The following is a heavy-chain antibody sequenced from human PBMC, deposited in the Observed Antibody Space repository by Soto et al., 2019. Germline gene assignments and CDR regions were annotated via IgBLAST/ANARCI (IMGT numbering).Heavy chain of an antibody. CDR1: GDSISTEGYY. CDR2: IYYSGIT. Sequence: SETLSLTCSVSGDSISTEGYYWSWIRQHPGKGLDWIGYIYYSGITSYNPSLKSRVTISRATSKNQFYLKLSSVTAADTAVYYCARSRSYYVEDFQKWGQGTLVTVSS. CDR3: ARSRSYYVEDFQK. J-gene: IGHJ1*01. D-gene: IGHD1-26*01. V-gene: IGHV4-31*03.